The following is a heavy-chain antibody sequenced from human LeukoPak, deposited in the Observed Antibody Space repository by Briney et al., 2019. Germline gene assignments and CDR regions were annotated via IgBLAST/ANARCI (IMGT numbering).Heavy chain of an antibody. V-gene: IGHV3-23*01. CDR1: GFTFSSYS. J-gene: IGHJ4*02. CDR2: ISGSGGST. D-gene: IGHD6-13*01. CDR3: AKDPRGGSSWYVPFDY. Sequence: PGGSLRLSCAASGFTFSSYSMNWVRQAPGKGLEWVSAISGSGGSTYYADSVKGRFTISRDNSKNTLYLQMNSLRAEDTAVYYCAKDPRGGSSWYVPFDYWGQGTLVTVSS.